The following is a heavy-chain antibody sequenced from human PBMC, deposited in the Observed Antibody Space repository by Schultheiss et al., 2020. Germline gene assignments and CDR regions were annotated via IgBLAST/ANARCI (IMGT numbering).Heavy chain of an antibody. Sequence: SETLSLTCAVYGGSFSGYYWGWIRQPPGKGLEWIGSIYHSGSTYYNPSLKSRVTISVDTSKNQFSLKLSSVTAADTAVYYCARNRATYYYYYGMDVWGQGTTVTVSS. CDR1: GGSFSGYY. CDR2: IYHSGST. D-gene: IGHD1-26*01. V-gene: IGHV4-34*01. CDR3: ARNRATYYYYYGMDV. J-gene: IGHJ6*02.